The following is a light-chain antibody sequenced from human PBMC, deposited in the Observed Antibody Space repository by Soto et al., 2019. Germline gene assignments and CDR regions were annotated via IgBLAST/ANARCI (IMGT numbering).Light chain of an antibody. CDR1: QSIDSC. CDR3: LQTYTAPAT. J-gene: IGKJ1*01. CDR2: DAS. Sequence: DIQMTQSPSSLSASVGDRVTITCRASQSIDSCLSWYQQKPGKAPKLLIYDASSLQSGVPSRFSGSGYVTDFTLTISSLQREDIATYLCLQTYTAPATFGQGTRVEIK. V-gene: IGKV1-39*01.